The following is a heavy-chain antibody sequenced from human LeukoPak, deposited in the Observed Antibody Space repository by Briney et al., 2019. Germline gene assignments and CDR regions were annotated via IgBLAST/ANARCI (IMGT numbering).Heavy chain of an antibody. CDR3: ARRSSTWSFDY. J-gene: IGHJ4*02. V-gene: IGHV4-59*08. CDR1: GGSISSYY. D-gene: IGHD6-13*01. Sequence: SETLSLTFTVSGGSISSYYWSWIRQPPGKGLEWIGYIYYSGSTNYNPSLKSRVTIFVDTSKNQFSLKLSSVTAADTAVYYCARRSSTWSFDYWGQGTLVTVSS. CDR2: IYYSGST.